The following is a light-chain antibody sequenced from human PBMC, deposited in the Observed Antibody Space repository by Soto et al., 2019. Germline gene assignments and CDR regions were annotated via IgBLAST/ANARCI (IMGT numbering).Light chain of an antibody. CDR2: GAS. CDR1: QRVYSN. J-gene: IGKJ2*01. Sequence: EIVMTQSPATLSVSPGERATLSCRASQRVYSNLAWYQQKPGQAPRLLIYGASTRATGIPARFSGSGSGTEFTLTISSLKSEDFAVYYCQKSNNWPRTFGQGTKLEMK. V-gene: IGKV3-15*01. CDR3: QKSNNWPRT.